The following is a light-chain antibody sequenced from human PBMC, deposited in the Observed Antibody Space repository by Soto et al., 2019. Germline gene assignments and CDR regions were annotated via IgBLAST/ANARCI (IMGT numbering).Light chain of an antibody. CDR3: SSYAGSIYV. CDR1: NSNIGDNT. V-gene: IGLV1-44*01. CDR2: NND. J-gene: IGLJ1*01. Sequence: QSVLTQPPSASGTPGQRVAISCSGSNSNIGDNTVHWYQQLPGTAPKVVIYNNDRRPSGVPDRFSGSKSGTSASLAISGLQFEDEADYYCSSYAGSIYVFGTGTKLTVL.